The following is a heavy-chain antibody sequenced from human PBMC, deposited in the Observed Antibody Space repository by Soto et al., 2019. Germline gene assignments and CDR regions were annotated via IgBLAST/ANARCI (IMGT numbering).Heavy chain of an antibody. CDR1: GFTFSSYT. V-gene: IGHV3-21*01. D-gene: IGHD3-16*01. CDR3: ARVGGLVP. Sequence: DVQVVESGGGLVKPGGSLRLSCAASGFTFSSYTMNWVRQAPGKGLEWVSCISSSGNYISYADSVKGRFTISRDNAKNSLFLQMNSLRAEDTAVYYCARVGGLVPWGQRTLVTVSS. CDR2: ISSSGNYI. J-gene: IGHJ4*02.